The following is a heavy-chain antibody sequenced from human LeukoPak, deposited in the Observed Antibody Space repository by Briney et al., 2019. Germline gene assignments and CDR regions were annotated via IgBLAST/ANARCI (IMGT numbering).Heavy chain of an antibody. V-gene: IGHV3-7*01. CDR1: GGSISSSNW. J-gene: IGHJ4*02. CDR3: AKEWYYYDSSGYYYYGNLDY. D-gene: IGHD3-22*01. Sequence: PSGTLSLTCAVSGGSISSSNWWSWVRQAPGKGLEWVASIKQDGSEKYYADSVKGRFTISRDNAKNSLYLQMNSLRAEDTAVYYCAKEWYYYDSSGYYYYGNLDYWGQGTLVTVSS. CDR2: IKQDGSEK.